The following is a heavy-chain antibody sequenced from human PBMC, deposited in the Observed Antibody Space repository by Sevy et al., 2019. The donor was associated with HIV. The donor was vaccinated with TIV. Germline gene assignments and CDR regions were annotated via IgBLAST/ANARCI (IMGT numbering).Heavy chain of an antibody. J-gene: IGHJ6*02. V-gene: IGHV3-7*01. CDR2: INQDGSDK. CDR1: GFTFSSHW. Sequence: GGSLRLSCAASGFTFSSHWMSWVRQAPGKGLEWVANINQDGSDKYYVDSVKGRFTISRDNAKNSLSLQMNSLRAEDTAVYYCARDTGGIGMDVWGQGTTVTVSS. D-gene: IGHD6-13*01. CDR3: ARDTGGIGMDV.